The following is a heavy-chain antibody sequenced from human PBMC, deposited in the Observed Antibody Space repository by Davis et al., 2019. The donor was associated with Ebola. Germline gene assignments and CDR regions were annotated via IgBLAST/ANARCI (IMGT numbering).Heavy chain of an antibody. CDR1: GGSISSSSYY. V-gene: IGHV4-39*01. Sequence: SETLSLTCTVSGGSISSSSYYWGWIRQPPGKGLEWIGSIYYSGSTYYNPSLKSRVTISVDTSKDQFSLKLISVTAADTAVYYCARGGYSYGFHWFDPWGQGTLVTVSS. CDR3: ARGGYSYGFHWFDP. CDR2: IYYSGST. J-gene: IGHJ5*02. D-gene: IGHD5-18*01.